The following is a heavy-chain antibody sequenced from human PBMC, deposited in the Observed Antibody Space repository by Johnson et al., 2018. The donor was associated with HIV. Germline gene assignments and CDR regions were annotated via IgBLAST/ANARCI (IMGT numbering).Heavy chain of an antibody. J-gene: IGHJ3*02. Sequence: VQLVESGGGVVQPGRSLRLSCAASGFTFSSYGMHWVRQAPGKGLEWVSFIRYDGSDKHYADSVKGRFTISRDTSKNTVYLQTNSLRAEDSAVYYCAKWKYCSGDNCYPRPRDAFDIWGQGTMVTVSS. V-gene: IGHV3-30*02. CDR2: IRYDGSDK. D-gene: IGHD2-15*01. CDR1: GFTFSSYG. CDR3: AKWKYCSGDNCYPRPRDAFDI.